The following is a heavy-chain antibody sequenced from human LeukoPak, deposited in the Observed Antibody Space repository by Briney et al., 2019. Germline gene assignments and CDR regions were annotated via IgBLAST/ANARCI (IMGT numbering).Heavy chain of an antibody. CDR1: GYTFTSYG. CDR2: ISAYNGNT. V-gene: IGHV1-18*01. CDR3: ARDRRSWYSSGWFVDY. D-gene: IGHD6-19*01. J-gene: IGHJ4*02. Sequence: ASVKVSCKASGYTFTSYGIGWVRQAPGQGLEWMGWISAYNGNTNYAQRLQGRVTMTTDTSTSTAYMELRSLGSDDTAVYYCARDRRSWYSSGWFVDYWGQGTLVTVSS.